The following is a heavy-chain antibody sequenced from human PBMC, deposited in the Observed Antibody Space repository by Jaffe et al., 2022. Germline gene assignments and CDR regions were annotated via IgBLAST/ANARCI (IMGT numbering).Heavy chain of an antibody. Sequence: QVQLQESGPGLVKPSQTLSLTCTVSGGSISSASYYWSWIRQPAGKGLEWIGRIYTSGSTNYNPSLKSRVTISVDTSKNQFSLKLSSVTAADTAVYYCARDREGVVAATPIYYYYYYMDVWGKGTTVTVSS. CDR2: IYTSGST. D-gene: IGHD2-15*01. CDR3: ARDREGVVAATPIYYYYYYMDV. V-gene: IGHV4-61*02. CDR1: GGSISSASYY. J-gene: IGHJ6*03.